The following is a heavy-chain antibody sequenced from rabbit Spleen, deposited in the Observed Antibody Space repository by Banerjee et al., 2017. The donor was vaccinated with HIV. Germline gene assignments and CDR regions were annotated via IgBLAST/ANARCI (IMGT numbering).Heavy chain of an antibody. Sequence: QSLEESGGGLVKPGASLTLPCTAPGFSFNSGPGFSFNTGYDMCWVRQPPGKGLEWVACAYGGSSGNTYSATWAKGRFTVSKTASTTVTLQMTNLTAADTATYFCARDAGTSFSTYGMDLWGPGTLVTVS. J-gene: IGHJ6*01. D-gene: IGHD8-1*01. CDR1: GFSFNSGPGFSFNTGYD. CDR3: ARDAGTSFSTYGMDL. V-gene: IGHV1S40*01. CDR2: AYGGSSGNT.